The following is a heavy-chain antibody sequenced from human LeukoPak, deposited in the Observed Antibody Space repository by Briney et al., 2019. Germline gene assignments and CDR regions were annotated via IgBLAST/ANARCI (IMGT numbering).Heavy chain of an antibody. J-gene: IGHJ4*02. V-gene: IGHV3-23*01. CDR2: VDGGGGGT. Sequence: GGSLRLSCAASGFTLSSYAMTWVRQAPGRGLEWVSSVDGGGGGTYYANSVKGRFTISRDNSKDTLYLQMNGLRAEDTAVYFCAKQSAGSAAWYSLHYDFWGQGTLVTVSS. CDR3: AKQSAGSAAWYSLHYDF. D-gene: IGHD6-13*01. CDR1: GFTLSSYA.